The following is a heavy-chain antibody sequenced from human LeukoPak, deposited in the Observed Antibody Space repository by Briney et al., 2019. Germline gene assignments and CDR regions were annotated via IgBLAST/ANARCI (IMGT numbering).Heavy chain of an antibody. Sequence: SETLTLTCTVSGGSISSSSYYWGRLRQPPGQGLEWIGSIYYSGSTYYNPSLKRRVTISVDTSKNQCSLKLSSVAAADTAVYYCARATSYNDSPWIDYWGQGTLVTVSS. CDR2: IYYSGST. J-gene: IGHJ4*02. CDR1: GGSISSSSYY. CDR3: ARATSYNDSPWIDY. D-gene: IGHD1-1*01. V-gene: IGHV4-39*01.